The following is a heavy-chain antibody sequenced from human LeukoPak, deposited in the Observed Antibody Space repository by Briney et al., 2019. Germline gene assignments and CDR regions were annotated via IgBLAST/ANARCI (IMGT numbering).Heavy chain of an antibody. Sequence: QPGGSLRLSCAASGFTFSNAWMSWVRQAPGKGLEWVANIKQDGSEKYYVDSVKGRFTISRDNAKNSLYLQMNSLRAEDTAVYYCARAKWELPYYYYYYYMDVWGKGTTVTVSS. D-gene: IGHD1-26*01. CDR2: IKQDGSEK. CDR1: GFTFSNAW. V-gene: IGHV3-7*01. CDR3: ARAKWELPYYYYYYYMDV. J-gene: IGHJ6*03.